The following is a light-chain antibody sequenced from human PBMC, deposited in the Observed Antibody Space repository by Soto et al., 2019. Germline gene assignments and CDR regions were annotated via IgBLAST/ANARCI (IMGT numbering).Light chain of an antibody. CDR1: QTISSW. CDR3: QQYNSYSRT. Sequence: DIQMTQSPSTLSGSVGDRVTITCRASQTISSWLAWYQQEPGKAPKLLIYKASTLESGVPSRFSGSGSGTEFTLTISSLQPDDFATYYCQQYNSYSRTFGQGTKVDIK. J-gene: IGKJ1*01. V-gene: IGKV1-5*03. CDR2: KAS.